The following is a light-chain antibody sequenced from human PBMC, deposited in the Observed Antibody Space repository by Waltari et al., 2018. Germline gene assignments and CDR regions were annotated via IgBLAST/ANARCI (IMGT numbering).Light chain of an antibody. CDR1: QSVDTS. J-gene: IGKJ5*01. CDR2: DAS. V-gene: IGKV3-11*01. Sequence: EVVLTQSPAALSLSPGERASLSCRASQSVDTSLAWYQQTPGQAPRLVIYDASKRATGIPPRFSGSGSGTDFTLTISSLDPEDFTVYYCQQHSNWPPSITFGQGTRLE. CDR3: QQHSNWPPSIT.